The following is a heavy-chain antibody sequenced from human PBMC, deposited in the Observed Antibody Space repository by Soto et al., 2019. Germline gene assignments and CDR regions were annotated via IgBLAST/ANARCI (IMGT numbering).Heavy chain of an antibody. Sequence: GGSLRLSCAASGFTFSSYGMHWVRQAPGKGLEWVAVIWYDGSNKYYADSVKGRFTISRDNSKNTLYLQMNSLRAEDTAVYYCARDTAPAGTNFDYWGQGTLVTVSS. CDR1: GFTFSSYG. CDR2: IWYDGSNK. J-gene: IGHJ4*02. D-gene: IGHD2-2*01. V-gene: IGHV3-33*01. CDR3: ARDTAPAGTNFDY.